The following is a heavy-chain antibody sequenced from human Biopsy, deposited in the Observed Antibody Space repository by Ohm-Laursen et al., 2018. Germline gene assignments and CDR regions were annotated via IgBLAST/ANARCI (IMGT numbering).Heavy chain of an antibody. J-gene: IGHJ4*02. CDR1: GSTLGDYY. D-gene: IGHD3-10*01. V-gene: IGHV3-11*01. Sequence: SLRLSCAASGSTLGDYYMSWIRQAPGKGLEWLSYISGSGVTKMYADSVKGRFTVSRDNAKNSLYLEMNNLTVEDTAVYYCATDGAGSYNENWGQGTLVSVSS. CDR2: ISGSGVTK. CDR3: ATDGAGSYNEN.